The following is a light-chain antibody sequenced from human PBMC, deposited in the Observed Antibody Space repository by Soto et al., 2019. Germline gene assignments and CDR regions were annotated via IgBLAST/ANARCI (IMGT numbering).Light chain of an antibody. Sequence: EIVMTQSPATLSVSPGERATLSCRASQSVSSNLAWYQQKPGQAPRLLIYGASTRATGIPARFSGSGSETEFTLTISSLQPADFGVYYCQQYYTWPRGTFGQGTKVDI. CDR1: QSVSSN. J-gene: IGKJ1*01. CDR2: GAS. CDR3: QQYYTWPRGT. V-gene: IGKV3-15*01.